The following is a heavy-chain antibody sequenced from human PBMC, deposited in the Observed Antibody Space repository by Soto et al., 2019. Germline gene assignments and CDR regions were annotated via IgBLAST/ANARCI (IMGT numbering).Heavy chain of an antibody. CDR2: IYYSGST. D-gene: IGHD2-2*01. CDR3: ARRLGYCSSTSCSSYFDY. CDR1: GGSISSYY. Sequence: SETLSLTCTVSGGSISSYYWSWIRQPPGKGLEWIGYIYYSGSTNYNPSLKSRVTISVDTSKNQFSLKLSSVTAADTAVYYCARRLGYCSSTSCSSYFDYWGQGTLVTVSS. V-gene: IGHV4-59*08. J-gene: IGHJ4*02.